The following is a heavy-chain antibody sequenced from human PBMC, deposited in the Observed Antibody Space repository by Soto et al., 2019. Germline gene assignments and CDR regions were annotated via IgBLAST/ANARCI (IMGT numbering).Heavy chain of an antibody. Sequence: QVQLVQSGAEVKKPGASVKVSCKASGYTFTSYGISWVRQAPGQGLEWMGWISAYNGNTNYAQQLQGRVTMTTDTSTRTAYMELRSLRSDDTAVYYCARDGGGRYCSSTSCYENNWFDPWGQGTLVTVSS. V-gene: IGHV1-18*01. CDR1: GYTFTSYG. J-gene: IGHJ5*02. D-gene: IGHD2-2*01. CDR2: ISAYNGNT. CDR3: ARDGGGRYCSSTSCYENNWFDP.